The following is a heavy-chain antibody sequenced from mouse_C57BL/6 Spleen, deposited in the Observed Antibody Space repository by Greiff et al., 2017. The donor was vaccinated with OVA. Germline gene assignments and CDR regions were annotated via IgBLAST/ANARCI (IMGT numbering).Heavy chain of an antibody. Sequence: QVQLQQPGAELVKPGASVKMSCKASGYTFTSYWITWVKQRPGQGLEWIGDIYPGSGSTNYNEKFKSKATLTVDTSSSTAYMQLSSLTSEDSAVYYCASNYDYDEMFAYWGQGTLVTVSA. CDR3: ASNYDYDEMFAY. CDR2: IYPGSGST. V-gene: IGHV1-55*01. CDR1: GYTFTSYW. D-gene: IGHD2-4*01. J-gene: IGHJ3*01.